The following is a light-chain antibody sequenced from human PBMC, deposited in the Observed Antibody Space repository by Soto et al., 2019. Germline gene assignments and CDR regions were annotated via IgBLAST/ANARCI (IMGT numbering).Light chain of an antibody. CDR1: QSVSNN. CDR2: GAS. Sequence: EIVMTQSPPSLSVSPGEKATLSCRASQSVSNNLAWYQQRPGQSPRLLIFGASTRATGIPARFTGSGSGTDFTLTISSLHSEDFAVYYCLQYNNWPPWTFGQGTRVEIK. J-gene: IGKJ1*01. V-gene: IGKV3-15*01. CDR3: LQYNNWPPWT.